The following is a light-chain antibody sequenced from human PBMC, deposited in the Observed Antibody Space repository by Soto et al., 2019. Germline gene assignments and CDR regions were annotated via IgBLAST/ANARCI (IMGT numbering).Light chain of an antibody. CDR2: GAS. CDR3: QHYKNWPRK. J-gene: IGKJ1*01. V-gene: IGKV3-15*01. Sequence: EIVMTQSPATLSVSPGERATLSCRASQSVSSNLAWYQQKPGQSPRLLIYGASTRATGIPDRFSGSRSGTAFTLTISSPQSEDFAVYYCQHYKNWPRKFDQGTKVEIK. CDR1: QSVSSN.